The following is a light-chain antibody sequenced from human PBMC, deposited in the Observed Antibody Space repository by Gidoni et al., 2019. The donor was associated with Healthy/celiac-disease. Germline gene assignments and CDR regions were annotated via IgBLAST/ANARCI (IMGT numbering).Light chain of an antibody. CDR3: AAWDDSLNVVV. J-gene: IGLJ2*01. CDR2: SNN. Sequence: QSVLTQPPSASGTPGQRVTISCSGSSSNIGSNTVNWDQQPPGTAPKLLIYSNNQRPSGVPDRFSGSKSGTSASLAISGLQSEDEADYYCAAWDDSLNVVVFGGGTKLTVL. CDR1: SSNIGSNT. V-gene: IGLV1-44*01.